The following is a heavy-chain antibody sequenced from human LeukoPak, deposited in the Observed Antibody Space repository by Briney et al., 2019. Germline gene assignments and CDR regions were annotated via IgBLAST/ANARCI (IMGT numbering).Heavy chain of an antibody. J-gene: IGHJ4*02. CDR1: GFDFSSTW. V-gene: IGHV3-7*01. CDR3: ARDPGAGPELTTLFLDY. Sequence: PGGSLRLSCAASGFDFSSTWMSWVRQAPGKGLEWVANIKKDGKEKYYVDSVKGRFTISRDNSKNTLYLQMGSLRAEDMAVYYCARDPGAGPELTTLFLDYWGQGTLVTVSS. D-gene: IGHD4-11*01. CDR2: IKKDGKEK.